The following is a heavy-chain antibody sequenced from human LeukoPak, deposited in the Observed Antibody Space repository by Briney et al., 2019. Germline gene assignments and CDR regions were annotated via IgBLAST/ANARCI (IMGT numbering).Heavy chain of an antibody. CDR2: IYSGGST. J-gene: IGHJ6*02. CDR1: GFTVSSNY. CDR3: ARELLTYGMDV. Sequence: PGGSLRLSCAASGFTVSSNYMSWVRQAPGKGLEWVSVIYSGGSTYYADSVKGRFTISRDNSKNTLYLQMSSLRAEDTAVYYCARELLTYGMDVWGQGTTVTVSS. V-gene: IGHV3-53*01.